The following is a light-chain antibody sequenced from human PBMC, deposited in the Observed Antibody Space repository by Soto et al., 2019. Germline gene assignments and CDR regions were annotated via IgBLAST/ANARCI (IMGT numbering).Light chain of an antibody. Sequence: DIQMTQSPSSLSASVGDRVTITCRASQSISSSLNWYQQNPGKAPKLLIYAASSLQSGVPSRFSGSGSGTDFTLTISTLQTEDFATYYCEHSYSTPRTFGQGTKLAIK. CDR2: AAS. J-gene: IGKJ2*01. CDR1: QSISSS. V-gene: IGKV1-39*01. CDR3: EHSYSTPRT.